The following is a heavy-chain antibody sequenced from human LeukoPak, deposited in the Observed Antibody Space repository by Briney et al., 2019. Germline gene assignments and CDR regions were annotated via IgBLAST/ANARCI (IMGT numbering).Heavy chain of an antibody. CDR1: GFTVSSNY. J-gene: IGHJ6*02. D-gene: IGHD3-3*01. CDR2: IYSAGGT. CDR3: ARFLGRITISGVVPYGMDV. V-gene: IGHV3-53*04. Sequence: PGGSLRLSCAASGFTVSSNYMSWVRQAPGKGLEWVSLIYSAGGTYYTDSVKGRFTISRHSSKNTLYLQMNSLRGEDTAVYYCARFLGRITISGVVPYGMDVWGQGTPVTVSS.